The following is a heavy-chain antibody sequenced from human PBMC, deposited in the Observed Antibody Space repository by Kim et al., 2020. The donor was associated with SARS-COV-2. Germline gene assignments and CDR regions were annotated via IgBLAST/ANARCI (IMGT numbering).Heavy chain of an antibody. Sequence: SVKGRFTISRDNAKNSLYLQMNSLRAEDTAVYYCARDLPELSGGSGLFDYWGQGTLVTVSS. V-gene: IGHV3-11*01. J-gene: IGHJ4*02. CDR3: ARDLPELSGGSGLFDY. D-gene: IGHD2-15*01.